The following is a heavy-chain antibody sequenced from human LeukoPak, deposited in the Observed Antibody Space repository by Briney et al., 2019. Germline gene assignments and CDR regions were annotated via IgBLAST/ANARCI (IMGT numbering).Heavy chain of an antibody. J-gene: IGHJ4*02. CDR2: IYYSGST. CDR3: ARHQATSHLDY. Sequence: PSETLSLTCTVSGGSISSYCWSWIRQPPGKGLEWIGYIYYSGSTNYNPSLKSRVTISVDTSKNQFSLKLSSVTAADAAVYYCARHQATSHLDYWGQGTLVTVSS. CDR1: GGSISSYC. V-gene: IGHV4-59*08. D-gene: IGHD2-2*01.